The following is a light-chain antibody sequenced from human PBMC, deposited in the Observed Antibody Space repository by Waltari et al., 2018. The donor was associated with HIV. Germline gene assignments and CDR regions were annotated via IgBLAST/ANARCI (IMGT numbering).Light chain of an antibody. CDR2: QDD. CDR3: QAWDSSTALI. Sequence: SRELTQPPSVSVSPGQTAHITCSGDELGHRSASWYQQTPGQSPVLVISQDDKRPSGIPERFSGSNSGNTDTLTISGTQTMDEADYYCQAWDSSTALIFGGGTKLTVL. J-gene: IGLJ2*01. CDR1: ELGHRS. V-gene: IGLV3-1*01.